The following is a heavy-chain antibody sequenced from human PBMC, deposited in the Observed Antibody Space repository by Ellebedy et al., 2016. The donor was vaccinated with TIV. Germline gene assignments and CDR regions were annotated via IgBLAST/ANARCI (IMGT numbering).Heavy chain of an antibody. CDR3: ARGYSYELDY. Sequence: AASVKVSCKTSGYIFTTYAMHWVQQAPGQSLEWMGWINLGIGDTKYSQNFQGRLTITSDASASTVYMELSSLRSGDTAVYFCARGYSYELDYWGQGTLVTVSS. V-gene: IGHV1-3*01. CDR1: GYIFTTYA. J-gene: IGHJ4*02. D-gene: IGHD5-18*01. CDR2: INLGIGDT.